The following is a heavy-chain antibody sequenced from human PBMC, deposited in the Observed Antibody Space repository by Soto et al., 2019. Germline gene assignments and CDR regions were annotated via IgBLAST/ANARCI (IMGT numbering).Heavy chain of an antibody. Sequence: SVKVSCKASGGTFSSYAISWVRQAPGQGLEWMGGIIPIFGTANYAQKFQGRVTITADKSTSTAYMELSSLRSEDTAVYYCARGGLTMSPFDPWGQGTPVTVSS. J-gene: IGHJ5*02. CDR3: ARGGLTMSPFDP. CDR2: IIPIFGTA. CDR1: GGTFSSYA. V-gene: IGHV1-69*06. D-gene: IGHD3-22*01.